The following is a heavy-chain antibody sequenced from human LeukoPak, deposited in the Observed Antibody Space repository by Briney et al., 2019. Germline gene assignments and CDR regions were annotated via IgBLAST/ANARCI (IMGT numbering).Heavy chain of an antibody. CDR3: ARERPPYYYGSGSYRAFDI. Sequence: SETLSLTCAVYGGSFSGYYWSWIRQPPGKGLEWIGEINHSGSTNYNPSLKSRVTISVDTSKNQFSLKLSSVTAADTAVYYCARERPPYYYGSGSYRAFDIWGQGTMVTVSS. CDR2: INHSGST. J-gene: IGHJ3*02. D-gene: IGHD3-10*01. CDR1: GGSFSGYY. V-gene: IGHV4-34*01.